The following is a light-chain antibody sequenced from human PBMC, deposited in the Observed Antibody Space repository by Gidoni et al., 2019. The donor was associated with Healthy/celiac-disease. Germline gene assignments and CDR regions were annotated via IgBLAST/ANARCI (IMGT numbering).Light chain of an antibody. J-gene: IGKJ3*01. CDR3: QQYDNLPRG. V-gene: IGKV1-33*01. CDR2: DAS. CDR1: QDISNY. Sequence: DIQMTQSPSSLSASVGDRVTIPCQASQDISNYLNWYQQKPGKAPKLLIYDASNLETGVPSRFSGSGSGTDFTFTISSLQPEDIATYYCQQYDNLPRGFGPGTKVDIK.